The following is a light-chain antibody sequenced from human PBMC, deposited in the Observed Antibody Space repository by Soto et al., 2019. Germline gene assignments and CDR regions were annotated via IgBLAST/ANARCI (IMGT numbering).Light chain of an antibody. J-gene: IGKJ2*01. Sequence: DIVMTQSPDSLAVSLGERATINCKSSRSIYSSNNRNYLTWYQQKPGQPPKVLIYWASTRASGVPDRFSGSGSGADFTLTISGLQAEDVAVYYCQQYYHNPVTFGQGTKLEIK. CDR1: RSIYSSNNRNY. CDR3: QQYYHNPVT. CDR2: WAS. V-gene: IGKV4-1*01.